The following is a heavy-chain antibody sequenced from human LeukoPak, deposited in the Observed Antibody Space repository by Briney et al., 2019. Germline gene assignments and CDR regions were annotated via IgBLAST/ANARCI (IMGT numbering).Heavy chain of an antibody. CDR2: ITSSSSYI. CDR3: ARHVVAVGFDY. J-gene: IGHJ4*02. CDR1: GFTFSTYT. D-gene: IGHD3-22*01. Sequence: GGSLRLSCAASGFTFSTYTMNWVRQAPGEGLEWVSSITSSSSYIYYADSVKGRFTISRDSAKNSLFLQMNSLRVEDTAVYYCARHVVAVGFDYWGQGTLVTVSS. V-gene: IGHV3-21*01.